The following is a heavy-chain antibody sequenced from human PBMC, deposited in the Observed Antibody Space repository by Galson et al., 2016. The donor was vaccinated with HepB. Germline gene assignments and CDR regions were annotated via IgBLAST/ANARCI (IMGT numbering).Heavy chain of an antibody. Sequence: LSLTCTVSGASVSSGSYYWSWIRQPPGKGLEWIGYIYWNGATNYNPSLKSRFSMSVDTPKNQFSLKLSSVTAADTAVYYCARGPHIYDSGGWRYYYGMDVWGQGTTVTVSS. V-gene: IGHV4-61*01. J-gene: IGHJ6*02. CDR2: IYWNGAT. D-gene: IGHD3-22*01. CDR3: ARGPHIYDSGGWRYYYGMDV. CDR1: GASVSSGSYY.